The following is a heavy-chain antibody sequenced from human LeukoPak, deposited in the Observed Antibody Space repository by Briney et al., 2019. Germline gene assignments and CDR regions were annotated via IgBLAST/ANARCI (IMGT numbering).Heavy chain of an antibody. CDR2: IGTAGEI. V-gene: IGHV3-13*01. Sequence: GGSLRLSCAASGFTFSNYAMHWVRHATGKGLEWVSGIGTAGEIYYPGSVKGRFTISRENAKNSLYLQMNSLRAGDTAVYYCARAAYSSTWYSRYFDLWGRGTLVTVSS. J-gene: IGHJ2*01. CDR1: GFTFSNYA. CDR3: ARAAYSSTWYSRYFDL. D-gene: IGHD6-13*01.